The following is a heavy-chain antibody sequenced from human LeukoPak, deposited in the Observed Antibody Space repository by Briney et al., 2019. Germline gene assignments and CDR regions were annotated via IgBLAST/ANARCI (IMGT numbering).Heavy chain of an antibody. J-gene: IGHJ4*02. V-gene: IGHV3-15*01. D-gene: IGHD7-27*01. CDR2: IKSKTDGGTT. CDR3: TTDPSGLSLGDY. CDR1: GFTFSSYW. Sequence: GGSLRLSCAASGFTFSSYWMTWVRQAPGKGLEWVGRIKSKTDGGTTDYAAPVKGRFTISRDDSKNTLYLQMNSLKTEDTAVYYCTTDPSGLSLGDYWGQGTLVTVSS.